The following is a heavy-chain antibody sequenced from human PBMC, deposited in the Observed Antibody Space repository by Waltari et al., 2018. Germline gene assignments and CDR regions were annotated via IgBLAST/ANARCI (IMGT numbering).Heavy chain of an antibody. V-gene: IGHV4-38-2*02. CDR2: IYHSGST. J-gene: IGHJ4*02. CDR1: GYSISSGYY. CDR3: ARGVTIFGGGPTEYYFDY. D-gene: IGHD3-9*01. Sequence: QVQLQESGPGLVKPSETLSLTCTVSGYSISSGYYWGWIRQPPGKGLEWIGSIYHSGSTYYNPSLKSRVTISVDTSKNQFSLKLSSVTAADTAVYYCARGVTIFGGGPTEYYFDYWGQGTLVTVSS.